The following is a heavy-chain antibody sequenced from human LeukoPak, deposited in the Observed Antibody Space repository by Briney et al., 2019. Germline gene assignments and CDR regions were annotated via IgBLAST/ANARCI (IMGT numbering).Heavy chain of an antibody. J-gene: IGHJ5*02. V-gene: IGHV1-18*01. CDR2: ISAYNGNT. Sequence: GASEKVSCKASGYTFTSYGISWVRHAPGQGLEWMGWISAYNGNTNYAQKLQGRVTMTTDTSTSTAYMELRSLRSDDTAVYYCARADYGDYEDNWFDPWGQGTLVTVSS. CDR3: ARADYGDYEDNWFDP. D-gene: IGHD4-17*01. CDR1: GYTFTSYG.